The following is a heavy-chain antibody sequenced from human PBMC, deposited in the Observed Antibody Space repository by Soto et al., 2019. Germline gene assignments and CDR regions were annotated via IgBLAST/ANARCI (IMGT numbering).Heavy chain of an antibody. J-gene: IGHJ3*02. CDR1: GYTFTAYD. CDR3: GRRLLTVMLVVNAFDI. Sequence: ASVKVSCKTSGYTFTAYDIYWVRQAPGQGLEWMGWIRAYNGDTNYAQKFQTRVTMTTDKSTDTAYMDLRSLTSEDTAVYFCGRRLLTVMLVVNAFDIWG. D-gene: IGHD3-22*01. V-gene: IGHV1-18*01. CDR2: IRAYNGDT.